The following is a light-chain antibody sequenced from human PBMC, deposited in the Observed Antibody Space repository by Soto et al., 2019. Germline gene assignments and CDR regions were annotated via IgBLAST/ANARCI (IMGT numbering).Light chain of an antibody. CDR3: SSYTSSSTRV. CDR1: SNDVGGYNY. Sequence: QSVLTQPASVSGSPGQSITISCTGTSNDVGGYNYVSWYQQHPGKAPKLMIYDVGNRPSGVSNRFSGSKSGNTASLTISGLQAEDEADYYCSSYTSSSTRVFGGGTKVTVL. CDR2: DVG. V-gene: IGLV2-14*03. J-gene: IGLJ2*01.